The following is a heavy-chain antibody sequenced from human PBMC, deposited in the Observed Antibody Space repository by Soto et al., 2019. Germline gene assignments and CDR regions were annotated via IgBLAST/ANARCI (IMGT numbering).Heavy chain of an antibody. CDR1: GFTFSSYS. D-gene: IGHD1-26*01. V-gene: IGHV3-21*01. J-gene: IGHJ2*01. Sequence: EVQLVESGGGMVKPGGSLRLSCAASGFTFSSYSMNWVRQAPEKGLEWVSSISSSSSYIYYADSVKGRFTISRDNAKNSLYLQMNSLRAEDTAVYYCARAGSYFNWYFDLWGRGTLVTVSS. CDR2: ISSSSSYI. CDR3: ARAGSYFNWYFDL.